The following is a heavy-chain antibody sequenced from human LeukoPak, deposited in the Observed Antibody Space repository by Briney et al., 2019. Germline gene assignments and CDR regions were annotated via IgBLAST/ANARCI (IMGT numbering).Heavy chain of an antibody. CDR3: AREGLWFGELAKY. V-gene: IGHV3-53*01. D-gene: IGHD3-10*01. CDR1: GFTVSSNY. Sequence: GGSLRLSCAASGFTVSSNYMSWVRQAPGKGLEWVSVIYSGGSTYYADSVKGRFTISRDNSKNTLYLQMNSLRAEDTAVYYCAREGLWFGELAKYWGQGTLVTVSS. CDR2: IYSGGST. J-gene: IGHJ4*02.